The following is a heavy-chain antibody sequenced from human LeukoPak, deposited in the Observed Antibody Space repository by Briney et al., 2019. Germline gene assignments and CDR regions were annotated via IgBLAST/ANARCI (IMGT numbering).Heavy chain of an antibody. CDR1: GDIFTDYW. J-gene: IGHJ5*02. V-gene: IGHV5-51*01. Sequence: GESLKISCKSSGDIFTDYWIGWVRQMPGKGLEWMGIIYPGDSNIKYSPSFQGQVTISADKSISTAYLQWSSLKASDTAMYYCARLNTTLDPWGQGTLVTVSS. CDR3: ARLNTTLDP. D-gene: IGHD3-22*01. CDR2: IYPGDSNI.